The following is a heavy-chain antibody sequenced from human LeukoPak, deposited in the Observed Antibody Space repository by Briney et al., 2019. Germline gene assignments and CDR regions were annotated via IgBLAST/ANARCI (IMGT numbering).Heavy chain of an antibody. CDR2: IHYRGSP. J-gene: IGHJ4*02. CDR1: GGSINTYY. CDR3: ARHNKTPTYYYGSGSYFDS. Sequence: PSETLSLTRTVPGGSINTYYWSWIRQPPGKGLEWIGNIHYRGSPNYNPSLKSRVTISVDTSNNQFSLKLRSVTAADTAVYYCARHNKTPTYYYGSGSYFDSWGQGTLVTVSS. V-gene: IGHV4-59*08. D-gene: IGHD3-10*01.